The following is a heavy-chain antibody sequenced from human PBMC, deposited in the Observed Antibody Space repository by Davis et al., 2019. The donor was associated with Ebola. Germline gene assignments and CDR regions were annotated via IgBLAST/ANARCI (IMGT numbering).Heavy chain of an antibody. V-gene: IGHV3-7*01. J-gene: IGHJ6*04. CDR3: ARDDYDFWGGYSALYYYGMDV. CDR2: IKEDGSER. D-gene: IGHD3-3*01. Sequence: GGSLRLSCTASGFTFTSAWMSWVRQAPGKGLEWVATIKEDGSERYYVDSVKGRFTISRDNANNSLFLQMNSLRAEDTAVYFCARDDYDFWGGYSALYYYGMDVWGKGTTVTVSS. CDR1: GFTFTSAW.